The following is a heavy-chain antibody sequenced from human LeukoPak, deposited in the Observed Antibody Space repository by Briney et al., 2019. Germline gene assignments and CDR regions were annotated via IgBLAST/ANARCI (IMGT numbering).Heavy chain of an antibody. Sequence: GESLKISCKGSGYSFTSYWIGWVRQMPGKGLGWMGIIYPSDSDTRYSPSFQGQVTISADKSISTAYLQWSSPKASDTAMYYCARRERYCSSISCYGVDYWGQGTLVTVSS. CDR2: IYPSDSDT. D-gene: IGHD2-2*01. V-gene: IGHV5-51*01. CDR1: GYSFTSYW. J-gene: IGHJ4*02. CDR3: ARRERYCSSISCYGVDY.